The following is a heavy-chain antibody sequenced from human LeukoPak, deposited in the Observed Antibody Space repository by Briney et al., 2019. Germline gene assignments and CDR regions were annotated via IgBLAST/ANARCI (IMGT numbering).Heavy chain of an antibody. Sequence: PGGSLRLSCAASGFAFSSYWMSWVRQAPGKGLEWVANIKQDGSEKYYVDSVKGRFTISRDNAKNSLYLQMNSLRAEDTAVYYCARDKDSWDXXXFYDNWGQGXLVTVS. CDR3: ARDKDSWDXXXFYDN. CDR2: IKQDGSEK. V-gene: IGHV3-7*01. J-gene: IGHJ4*02. D-gene: IGHD2/OR15-2a*01. CDR1: GFAFSSYW.